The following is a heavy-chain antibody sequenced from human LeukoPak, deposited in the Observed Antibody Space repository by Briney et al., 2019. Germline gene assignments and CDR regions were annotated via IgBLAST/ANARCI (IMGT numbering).Heavy chain of an antibody. CDR3: VRDIELST. V-gene: IGHV3-23*01. J-gene: IGHJ3*01. CDR1: GFTFSHSA. Sequence: GGSLRLSCAASGFTFSHSAMTWVRQAPGRGLEWVSLISFSGANTYSADSVKGRFTISRDNSKDTLFLQMNSLRAEDTAIYYCVRDIELSTWGLGTMVTVSS. CDR2: ISFSGANT. D-gene: IGHD3-16*02.